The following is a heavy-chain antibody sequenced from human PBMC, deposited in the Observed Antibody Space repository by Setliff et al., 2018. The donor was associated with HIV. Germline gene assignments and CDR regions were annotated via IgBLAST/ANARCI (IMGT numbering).Heavy chain of an antibody. CDR3: ATTQDGPGGNYFDS. V-gene: IGHV1-24*01. Sequence: ASVKVSCKVSGYTLTELSMHWVRQAPGKGLERMGGFDPEDGETIYAQKFQGRVTMTEDTSTDTAYMELSSLRSEDTAVYYCATTQDGPGGNYFDSWGQGALVTVSS. CDR1: GYTLTELS. J-gene: IGHJ4*02. D-gene: IGHD3-16*01. CDR2: FDPEDGET.